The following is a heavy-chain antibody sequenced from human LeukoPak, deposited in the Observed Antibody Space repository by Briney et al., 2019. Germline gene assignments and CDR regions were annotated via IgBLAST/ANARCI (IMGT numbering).Heavy chain of an antibody. V-gene: IGHV3-48*04. Sequence: AGSLRLSCAASGFTFSSYSMNWVRQAPGKGLEWVSYISSSSSTIYYADSVKGRFTISRDNAKNSLYLQMNSLRAEDTAVYYCARNLYSSGWRHFDYWGRGTLVTVSS. D-gene: IGHD6-19*01. J-gene: IGHJ4*02. CDR3: ARNLYSSGWRHFDY. CDR1: GFTFSSYS. CDR2: ISSSSSTI.